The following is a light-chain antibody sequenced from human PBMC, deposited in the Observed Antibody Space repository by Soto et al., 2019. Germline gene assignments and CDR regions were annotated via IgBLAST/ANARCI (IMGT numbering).Light chain of an antibody. CDR1: QSISNW. CDR2: NAS. Sequence: IQVTQPNYILSASVGDRVTITCRASQSISNWLAWYQQKPGKAPNLLIHNASNLESGVPSRFSGSGSGTEFTLTISSLQPGDFATYYCQHYNTYLWTFCHVT. J-gene: IGKJ1*01. V-gene: IGKV1-5*03. CDR3: QHYNTYLWT.